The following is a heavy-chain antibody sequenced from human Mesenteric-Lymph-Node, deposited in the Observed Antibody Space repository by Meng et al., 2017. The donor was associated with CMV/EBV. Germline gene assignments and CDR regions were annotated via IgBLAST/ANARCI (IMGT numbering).Heavy chain of an antibody. Sequence: ESLKISCAASGFTFSSYSMNWVRQAPGKGLEWIGSIYYSGITYYNPSLKSRVTISVDTSKNQFSLKLSSVTAADTAVYYCARGGKSGVIVVIPAAIDIWGPGTLVTVSS. D-gene: IGHD2-2*02. V-gene: IGHV4-39*07. CDR2: IYYSGIT. CDR3: ARGGKSGVIVVIPAAIDI. J-gene: IGHJ4*02. CDR1: GFTFSSYS.